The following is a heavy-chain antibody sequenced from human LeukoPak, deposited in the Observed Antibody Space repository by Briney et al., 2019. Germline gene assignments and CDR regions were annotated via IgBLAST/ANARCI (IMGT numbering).Heavy chain of an antibody. CDR1: GYTFTSYY. CDR3: ARVAVYCSGGSCYSGVWFDP. Sequence: ASVKVSCKASGYTFTSYYMHWVRQAPGQGLEWVGIINPSGGSTSYAQKFQGRVTMTRDTSTSTVYMEMSSLRSEDTAVYYCARVAVYCSGGSCYSGVWFDPWGQGTLVTVSS. CDR2: INPSGGST. D-gene: IGHD2-15*01. V-gene: IGHV1-46*01. J-gene: IGHJ5*02.